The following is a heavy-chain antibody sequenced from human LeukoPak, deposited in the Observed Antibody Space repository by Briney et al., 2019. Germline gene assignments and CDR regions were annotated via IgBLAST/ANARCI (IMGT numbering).Heavy chain of an antibody. J-gene: IGHJ4*02. Sequence: EASVKVSCKASGGTFSSYAISWVRQAPGQGLEWMRGIIPIFGTANYAQKFQGRVTITTDESTSTAYMELSSLRSEDTAVYYCARSDCSSTSCYYFDYWGQGTLVTVSS. V-gene: IGHV1-69*05. CDR3: ARSDCSSTSCYYFDY. CDR2: IIPIFGTA. D-gene: IGHD2-2*01. CDR1: GGTFSSYA.